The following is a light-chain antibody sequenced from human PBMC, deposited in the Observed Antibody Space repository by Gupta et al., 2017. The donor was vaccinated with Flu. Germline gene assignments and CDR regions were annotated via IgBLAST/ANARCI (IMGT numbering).Light chain of an antibody. CDR1: QTISNRY. Sequence: ATLSCRARQTISNRYLAGYQQKPGHAPRLLIYGASSRATGVPDRFSGSGSGTDFTLTISRLEPGDFAVYYCQQYGSSPPWTFGQGTKVEIK. CDR3: QQYGSSPPWT. J-gene: IGKJ1*01. CDR2: GAS. V-gene: IGKV3-20*01.